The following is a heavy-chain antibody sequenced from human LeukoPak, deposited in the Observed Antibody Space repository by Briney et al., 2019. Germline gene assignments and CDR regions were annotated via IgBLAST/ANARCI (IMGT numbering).Heavy chain of an antibody. J-gene: IGHJ4*02. CDR1: GASISSSNW. CDR2: IYQSGST. CDR3: ARVEAGRFLEWLSLDY. Sequence: SGTLSLTCAVSGASISSSNWWSWVRQPPGKGLEWIGEIYQSGSTNYNPSLKSRVSISVDKSKNQFSLKLSSVTAADTAVYYCARVEAGRFLEWLSLDYWGQGTLVTVSS. D-gene: IGHD3-3*01. V-gene: IGHV4-4*02.